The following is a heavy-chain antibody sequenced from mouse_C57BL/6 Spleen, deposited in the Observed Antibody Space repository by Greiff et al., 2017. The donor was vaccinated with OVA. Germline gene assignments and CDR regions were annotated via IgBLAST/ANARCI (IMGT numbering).Heavy chain of an antibody. J-gene: IGHJ2*01. D-gene: IGHD2-2*01. CDR3: ARERGYLFDY. V-gene: IGHV1-26*01. Sequence: EVQLQQSGPELVKPGASVKISCTASGFTFTDYYMHWVKQSHGKSLEWIGDINPNNGGTRYNQKFKGKATLTVDKSSSTAYLELRSLTSDDSAVYYCARERGYLFDYWGQGTTLTVSS. CDR1: GFTFTDYY. CDR2: INPNNGGT.